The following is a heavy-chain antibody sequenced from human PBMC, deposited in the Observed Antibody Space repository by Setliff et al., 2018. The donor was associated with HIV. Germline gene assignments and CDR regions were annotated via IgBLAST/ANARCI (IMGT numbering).Heavy chain of an antibody. CDR2: ISASSVNT. CDR1: GYTFINYH. J-gene: IGHJ6*03. V-gene: IGHV1-18*01. D-gene: IGHD6-13*01. Sequence: ASVKVSCKASGYTFINYHITWVRQAPGQGLEWVGSISASSVNTNYTQGRVTMTTDISTTTAYMELRSLRSDDSAVYFCARVPVSSYYYYMDVWGKGTTVTVSS. CDR3: ARVPVSSYYYYMDV.